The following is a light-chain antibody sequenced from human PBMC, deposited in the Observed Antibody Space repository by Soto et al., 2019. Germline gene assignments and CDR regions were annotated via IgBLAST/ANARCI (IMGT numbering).Light chain of an antibody. J-gene: IGLJ1*01. CDR1: SSNMGTNT. V-gene: IGLV1-44*01. Sequence: QSVLTQPPSASGTPGQSVTISCSGGSSNMGTNTVSWYQHLPGTAPKLLIFRSYQRPSGVHDRFSGSKSGTSASLAISGLQSEDEADYYCAAWDDSLSGPVFGTGTKVTVL. CDR2: RSY. CDR3: AAWDDSLSGPV.